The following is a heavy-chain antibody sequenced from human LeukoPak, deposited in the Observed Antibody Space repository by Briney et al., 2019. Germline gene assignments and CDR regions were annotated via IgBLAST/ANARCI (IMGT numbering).Heavy chain of an antibody. Sequence: ASVKVSCKASGYTFTGYYMHWVRQAPGQGLEWMGWINPNSGGTNYARKFQGRVTMTRDTSISTAYMELSRLRSDDTAVYYCALLPDIVVVPANDYWGQGTLVTVSS. CDR2: INPNSGGT. D-gene: IGHD2-2*01. CDR1: GYTFTGYY. J-gene: IGHJ4*02. V-gene: IGHV1-2*02. CDR3: ALLPDIVVVPANDY.